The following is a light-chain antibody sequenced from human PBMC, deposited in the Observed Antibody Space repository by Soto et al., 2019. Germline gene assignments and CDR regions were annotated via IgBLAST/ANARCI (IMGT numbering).Light chain of an antibody. CDR1: QSISTY. CDR2: TAA. CDR3: QQSYSSSRT. J-gene: IGKJ1*01. V-gene: IGKV1-39*01. Sequence: DIQMTQSPSSLSASVGHRVTITCRASQSISTYLNWYQQKPGKAPKLLIYTAATLHSGVPSRFSGSGSRTDFTLNNSGLQPEDFATYYCQQSYSSSRTFGHGTKVEVK.